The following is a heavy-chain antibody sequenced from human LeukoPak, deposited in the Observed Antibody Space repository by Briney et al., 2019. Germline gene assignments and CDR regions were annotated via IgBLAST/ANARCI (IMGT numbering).Heavy chain of an antibody. D-gene: IGHD3-16*01. J-gene: IGHJ4*02. V-gene: IGHV1-8*01. Sequence: ASVKVSCKASGYTFTSYDINWVRQATGQGLEWMGWMNPNSGNTGYAQKFQGRVTMTRNTSISTAYMELSSLRSEDTAVYYCARAPLGGLREGPGSYYFDYWGQGTLVTVSS. CDR3: ARAPLGGLREGPGSYYFDY. CDR2: MNPNSGNT. CDR1: GYTFTSYD.